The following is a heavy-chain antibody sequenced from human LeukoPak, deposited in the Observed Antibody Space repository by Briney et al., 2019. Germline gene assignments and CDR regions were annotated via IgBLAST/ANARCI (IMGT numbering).Heavy chain of an antibody. CDR1: GFTFNSYS. CDR2: ISDDETYK. J-gene: IGHJ5*01. CDR3: ARGGSYSSSWYLIDWFDP. V-gene: IGHV3-30-3*01. D-gene: IGHD6-13*01. Sequence: GRSLRLSCAASGFTFNSYSMHWVRQAPGKGLEWVTAISDDETYKFYADSVKGRFTISRDNAKNSLYLQMNSLRAEDTAVYYCARGGSYSSSWYLIDWFDPWGQGTLVTVSS.